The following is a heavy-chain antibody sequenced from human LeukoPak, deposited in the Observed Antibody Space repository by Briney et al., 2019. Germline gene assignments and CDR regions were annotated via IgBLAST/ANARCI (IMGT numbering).Heavy chain of an antibody. V-gene: IGHV3-7*01. D-gene: IGHD3/OR15-3a*01. Sequence: GGSLRLSCAASGLTFSSYWMSWVRQAPGKGLEWVANIKEDGSEKNYVDSVKGRFTISRDNAKSSLYLQMNSLRAEDTAIYYCARDPRGQVTVVAGQKYYHYGMDVWGQGTTVTVSS. CDR2: IKEDGSEK. CDR3: ARDPRGQVTVVAGQKYYHYGMDV. CDR1: GLTFSSYW. J-gene: IGHJ6*02.